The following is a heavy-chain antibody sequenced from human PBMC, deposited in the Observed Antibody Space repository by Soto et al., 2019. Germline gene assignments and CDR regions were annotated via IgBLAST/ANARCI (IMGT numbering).Heavy chain of an antibody. D-gene: IGHD6-13*01. V-gene: IGHV5-51*01. Sequence: GESLKISCKGSGYSFTSYWIGWVRQMPGKGLEWMGIIYPGDSDTRYSPSFQGQVTISADKSISTAYLQWSSLKASDTAMYYCARTPFSGAAEVGGMDVWGQGTTVTVSS. J-gene: IGHJ6*02. CDR1: GYSFTSYW. CDR3: ARTPFSGAAEVGGMDV. CDR2: IYPGDSDT.